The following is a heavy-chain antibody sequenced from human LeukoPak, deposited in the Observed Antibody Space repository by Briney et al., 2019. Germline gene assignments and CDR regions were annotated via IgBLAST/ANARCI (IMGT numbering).Heavy chain of an antibody. V-gene: IGHV1-69*06. CDR1: GGTFSSYA. CDR3: ARVSSRDGYHIDY. Sequence: ASVKVSCKASGGTFSSYAISWVRQAPGQGLEWMGGIIPIFGTANYAQKFQGRVTITADKSTSTAYMELSSLRSEDTAVYYCARVSSRDGYHIDYWGQGTLVTVSS. J-gene: IGHJ4*02. D-gene: IGHD5-24*01. CDR2: IIPIFGTA.